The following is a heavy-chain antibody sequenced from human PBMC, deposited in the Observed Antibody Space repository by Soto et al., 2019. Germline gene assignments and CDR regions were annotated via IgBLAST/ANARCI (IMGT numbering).Heavy chain of an antibody. CDR3: ARGDRFRSSARFDY. V-gene: IGHV1-18*01. CDR1: GYTFSSYG. Sequence: QVQLVQSGAEVKKPGASVKVSCKASGYTFSSYGITWVRQAPGQVLEWMAWISGYKGNTFYAQNLQGRVTLTTDTSTNTVYLELRSLTSGDTAVYYCARGDRFRSSARFDYWGQGTLVTVSS. CDR2: ISGYKGNT. J-gene: IGHJ4*02.